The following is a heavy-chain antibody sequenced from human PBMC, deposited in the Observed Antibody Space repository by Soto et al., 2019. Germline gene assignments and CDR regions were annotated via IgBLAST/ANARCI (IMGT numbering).Heavy chain of an antibody. J-gene: IGHJ4*02. D-gene: IGHD3-22*01. CDR1: GFAFSTHA. CDR3: ARATQSYYDTSGYYSYVH. CDR2: ITPSGDNT. Sequence: HPGGSLRLSCAASGFAFSTHAMNWVRQAPGKGLAWVSSITPSGDNTYYADSVKGRFTISRDNSKNTLSLQMNSLRVEDTAFYFCARATQSYYDTSGYYSYVHWGQGA. V-gene: IGHV3-23*01.